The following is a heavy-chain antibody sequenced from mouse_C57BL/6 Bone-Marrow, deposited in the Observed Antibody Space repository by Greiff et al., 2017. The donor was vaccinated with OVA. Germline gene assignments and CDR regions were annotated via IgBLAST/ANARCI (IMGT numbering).Heavy chain of an antibody. Sequence: EVQLQQSGPELVKPGASVKISCKASGYSFTGYYMNWVKQSPEKSLEWIGEINPSTGGTTYNQKFKAKATLTVDKSSSTAYMQLKSLTSEDSAVYYCAREGLDYWGQCTTLTVSS. D-gene: IGHD2-13*01. J-gene: IGHJ2*01. CDR3: AREGLDY. V-gene: IGHV1-42*01. CDR2: INPSTGGT. CDR1: GYSFTGYY.